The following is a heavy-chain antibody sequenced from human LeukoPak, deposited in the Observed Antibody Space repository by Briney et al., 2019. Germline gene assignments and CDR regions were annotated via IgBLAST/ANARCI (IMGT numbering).Heavy chain of an antibody. J-gene: IGHJ4*02. D-gene: IGHD3-10*01. CDR3: ARLSPYLGSGSSAFPDDF. CDR1: GGPISSSRYY. Sequence: KPSETLSLTCTVSGGPISSSRYYWGWIRQPPGKGLEWIGSIHYSGSTYYNPSLKSRVTISVDTSKNQFSLKLSSVTAADTAVFYCARLSPYLGSGSSAFPDDFWGQGTLVTVSS. CDR2: IHYSGST. V-gene: IGHV4-39*01.